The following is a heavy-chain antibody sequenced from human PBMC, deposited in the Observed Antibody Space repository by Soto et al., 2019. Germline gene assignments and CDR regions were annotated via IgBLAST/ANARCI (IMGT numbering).Heavy chain of an antibody. J-gene: IGHJ3*02. Sequence: GSLRLSWAASGFTFSSYWMSWVRQAPGKGLEWVANIKQDGSEKYYVGSVKGRFTIPRDNAKSSLYLQMNSLRAEDTAVYYCARGARVVYAIAKGAFDIWGQGTMVTVSS. V-gene: IGHV3-7*05. D-gene: IGHD2-8*02. CDR3: ARGARVVYAIAKGAFDI. CDR2: IKQDGSEK. CDR1: GFTFSSYW.